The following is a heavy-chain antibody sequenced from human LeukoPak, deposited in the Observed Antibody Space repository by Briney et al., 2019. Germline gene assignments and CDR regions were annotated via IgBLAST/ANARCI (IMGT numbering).Heavy chain of an antibody. Sequence: GASVKVSCKTSGYTFIDYFIHWVRQAPGQGLEWMGRLNPNNGYTFYTEEFRGRVTMTRDTSISTAYMELSRLTSDDTALYYCARDLSSTSNWEFDYLGHGTLVTVSS. D-gene: IGHD7-27*01. CDR3: ARDLSSTSNWEFDY. V-gene: IGHV1-2*06. CDR1: GYTFIDYF. CDR2: LNPNNGYT. J-gene: IGHJ4*01.